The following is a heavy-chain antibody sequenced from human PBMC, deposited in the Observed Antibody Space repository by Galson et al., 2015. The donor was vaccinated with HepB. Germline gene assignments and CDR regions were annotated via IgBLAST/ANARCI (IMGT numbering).Heavy chain of an antibody. D-gene: IGHD2-21*02. Sequence: SLRLSCAASGFTFSSYSMNWVRQAPGKGLEWVSSISSSSSYIYYADSVKGRFTFSRDNAKNSLYLQMNSLRAEDTAVYYCARDRPPRRVIVVVTASDAFDIWGQGTMVTVSS. CDR2: ISSSSSYI. V-gene: IGHV3-21*01. J-gene: IGHJ3*02. CDR1: GFTFSSYS. CDR3: ARDRPPRRVIVVVTASDAFDI.